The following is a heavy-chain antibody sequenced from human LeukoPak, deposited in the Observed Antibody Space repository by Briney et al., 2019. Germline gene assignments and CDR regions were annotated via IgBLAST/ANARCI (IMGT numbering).Heavy chain of an antibody. CDR2: ISAQHGQT. V-gene: IGHV1-18*01. D-gene: IGHD2-8*01. Sequence: ASVKVSCKTSGYSENFYGITWVRQVAGQGLEWMGWISAQHGQTEYAPNSQDRVTMTTDTYTNTAYIELRSLRSDDTAVYYCAGSLGYCTSNVCYLKYWGQGTLVTVSS. CDR3: AGSLGYCTSNVCYLKY. CDR1: GYSENFYG. J-gene: IGHJ4*02.